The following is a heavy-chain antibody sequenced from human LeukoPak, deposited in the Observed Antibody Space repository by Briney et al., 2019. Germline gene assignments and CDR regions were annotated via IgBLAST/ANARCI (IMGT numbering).Heavy chain of an antibody. J-gene: IGHJ4*02. Sequence: PGGSLRLSCAASGFTFSDYYMTWIRHAPGKGLETVAYISGSGSVIVYADSVKGRFTISRDNAQNSLYLQMNSLRAEDTAVYYCALYCTSASCTIDGGLYWGQGTLVTVSS. D-gene: IGHD2-2*01. CDR1: GFTFSDYY. CDR2: ISGSGSVI. CDR3: ALYCTSASCTIDGGLY. V-gene: IGHV3-11*04.